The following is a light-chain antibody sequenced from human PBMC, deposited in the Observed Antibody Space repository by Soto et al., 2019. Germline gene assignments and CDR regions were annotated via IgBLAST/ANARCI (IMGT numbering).Light chain of an antibody. CDR3: QQYKNWPPLT. Sequence: EIVMTQSPATLSLSPGERATLSCRASQSVSSNLAWYQQKPGQAPRRLIYGASTRATGIPARFSGSGSGTEFTLTISSLQSEDFAVYYCQQYKNWPPLTFGGGTKVEIK. CDR1: QSVSSN. V-gene: IGKV3-15*01. CDR2: GAS. J-gene: IGKJ4*01.